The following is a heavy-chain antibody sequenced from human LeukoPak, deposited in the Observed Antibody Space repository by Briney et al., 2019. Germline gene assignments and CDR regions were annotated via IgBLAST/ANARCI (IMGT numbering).Heavy chain of an antibody. CDR2: IKSTANGGTI. V-gene: IGHV3-15*01. D-gene: IGHD1-26*01. J-gene: IGHJ4*02. Sequence: PGGSLGLSCAASGLTFSNAWMNWVRQTPEKGLEWVGLIKSTANGGTIDYAAPVKGRFTISRDDSKNTLHQQMNSLKIEDTAMYYCTREYSGSFDYWGQGALVTVSS. CDR3: TREYSGSFDY. CDR1: GLTFSNAW.